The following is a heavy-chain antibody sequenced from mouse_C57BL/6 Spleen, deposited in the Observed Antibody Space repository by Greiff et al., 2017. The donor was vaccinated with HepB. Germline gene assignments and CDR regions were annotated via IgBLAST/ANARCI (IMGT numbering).Heavy chain of an antibody. Sequence: VQLQQPGAELVRPGSSVKLSCKASGYTFTSYWMHWVKQRPIQGLEWIGNIDPSDSETHYNQKFKDKATLTVDKSSSTAYMQLSSLTTEDSAVYYCARGFITTVVEDFDVWGTGTTVTVSS. CDR2: IDPSDSET. CDR3: ARGFITTVVEDFDV. D-gene: IGHD1-1*01. V-gene: IGHV1-52*01. CDR1: GYTFTSYW. J-gene: IGHJ1*03.